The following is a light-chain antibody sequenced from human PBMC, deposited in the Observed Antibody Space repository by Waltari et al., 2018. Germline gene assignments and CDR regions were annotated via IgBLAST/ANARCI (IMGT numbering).Light chain of an antibody. Sequence: DIQMTQSPSTLSASVGDRVTITCLASQRITSWLDWYQQIPGKPPKLLIYKASTLESGVPSRFSGSGSWTEFTLTISSLQPDDFATYYCQQYNSYPWTFGHGTKVELK. CDR1: QRITSW. CDR2: KAS. V-gene: IGKV1-5*03. J-gene: IGKJ1*01. CDR3: QQYNSYPWT.